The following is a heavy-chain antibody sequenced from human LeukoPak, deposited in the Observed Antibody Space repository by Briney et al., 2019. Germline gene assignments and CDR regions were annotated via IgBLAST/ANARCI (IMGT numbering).Heavy chain of an antibody. D-gene: IGHD6-13*01. Sequence: GRSLRLSCAASGFTFSSYGMHWVRQAPGKGLEWVAVIWYGGSNKYYADSVKGRFTISRDNSKNTLYLQMNSLRAEDTAVYYCARDSIAAAGNFDYWGQGTLVTVSS. J-gene: IGHJ4*02. V-gene: IGHV3-33*08. CDR3: ARDSIAAAGNFDY. CDR2: IWYGGSNK. CDR1: GFTFSSYG.